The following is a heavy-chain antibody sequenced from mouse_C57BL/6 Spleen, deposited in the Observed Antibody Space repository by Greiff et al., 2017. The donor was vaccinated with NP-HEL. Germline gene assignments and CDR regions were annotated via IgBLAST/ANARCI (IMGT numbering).Heavy chain of an antibody. CDR1: GFTFSSYG. V-gene: IGHV5-6*01. CDR2: ISSGGSYT. Sequence: EVKLVESGGDLVKPGGSLKLSCAASGFTFSSYGMSWVRQTPDKRLEWVATISSGGSYTYYPASVTGRCTISRNNAKNTLYLQMSRLKSEDTAMYYCARDLLHYFDYWGQGTTLTVSS. CDR3: ARDLLHYFDY. D-gene: IGHD1-1*01. J-gene: IGHJ2*01.